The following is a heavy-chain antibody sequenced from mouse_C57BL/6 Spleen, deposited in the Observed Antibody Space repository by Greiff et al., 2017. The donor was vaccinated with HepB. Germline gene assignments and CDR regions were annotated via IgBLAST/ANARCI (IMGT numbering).Heavy chain of an antibody. V-gene: IGHV2-9-1*01. Sequence: VKLQESGPGLVAPSQSLSITCTVSGFSLTSYAISWVRQPPGKGLEWLGVIWTGGGTNYNSALKSRLSISKDNSKSQVFLKMNSLQTDDTARYYCARNYGSSLYYAMDYWGQGTSVTVSS. CDR3: ARNYGSSLYYAMDY. D-gene: IGHD1-1*01. J-gene: IGHJ4*01. CDR2: IWTGGGT. CDR1: GFSLTSYA.